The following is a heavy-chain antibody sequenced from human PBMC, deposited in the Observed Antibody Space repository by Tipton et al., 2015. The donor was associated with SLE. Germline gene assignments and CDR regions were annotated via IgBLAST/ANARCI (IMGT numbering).Heavy chain of an antibody. CDR3: ARDKGGSYYYGMDV. D-gene: IGHD5-12*01. V-gene: IGHV3-21*04. Sequence: GSLRLSCATSGFTLNNFRMNWVRQAPGKGLEWVSSISSSSSYIFYAESLKGRFTISRDNAKNSLSLQMNSLRAEDTAVYYCARDKGGSYYYGMDVWGQGTTVTVSS. CDR2: ISSSSSYI. J-gene: IGHJ6*02. CDR1: GFTLNNFR.